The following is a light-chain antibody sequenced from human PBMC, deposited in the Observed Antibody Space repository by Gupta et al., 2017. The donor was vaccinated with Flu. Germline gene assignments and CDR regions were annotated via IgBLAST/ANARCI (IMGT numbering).Light chain of an antibody. CDR1: SSNMGSNP. CDR3: AARGARLHGWV. Sequence: IPCSGSSSNMGSNPVSWYQHLPRTTPKLLIYSDNLRPSGVPDRFSGSKSGTPASLATSGRRPEEEADYYCAARGARLHGWVFGGGPKLTV. J-gene: IGLJ3*02. V-gene: IGLV1-44*01. CDR2: SDN.